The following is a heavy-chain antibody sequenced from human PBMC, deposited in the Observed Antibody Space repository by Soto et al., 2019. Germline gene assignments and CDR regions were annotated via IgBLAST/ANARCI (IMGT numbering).Heavy chain of an antibody. CDR2: INSSGRYT. J-gene: IGHJ4*02. Sequence: PGGSLRFSCAASGFSFNAYSVIWVRQAPGKGLEWVSYINSSGRYTYYADSVKGRFTISRDNDKNSLYLQMHSLRADDTAVYYCARDASTGTVHFDFWGQGALVTVSS. D-gene: IGHD1-1*01. V-gene: IGHV3-21*01. CDR1: GFSFNAYS. CDR3: ARDASTGTVHFDF.